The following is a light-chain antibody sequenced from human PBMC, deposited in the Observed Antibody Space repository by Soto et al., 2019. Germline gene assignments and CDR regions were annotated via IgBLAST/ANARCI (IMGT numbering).Light chain of an antibody. J-gene: IGKJ3*01. CDR2: AAS. V-gene: IGKV3-20*01. CDR1: QTITNNR. CDR3: QQYGSLPSGFA. Sequence: EMVLTQSPGTLSLSPGERATLSCSASQTITNNRLAWYQQKPGQAPRLLIYAASRRATGIPDRFSGSGSGTDFTLTISRLEPADFAVYYCQQYGSLPSGFAVGPGTTVDSK.